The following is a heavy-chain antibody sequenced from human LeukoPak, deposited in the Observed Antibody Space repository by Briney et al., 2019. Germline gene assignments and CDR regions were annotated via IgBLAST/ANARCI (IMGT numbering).Heavy chain of an antibody. CDR2: ISYSGST. D-gene: IGHD6-19*01. Sequence: SETLSLNCTVSGGSISGDYWSWIRQPPGKGLEWIGYISYSGSTNYNPSLKSRVTISVDTSKNQFSLKLTSVTAADTAVYYCAREAVSGWYDYFDYWGQGTLVTVPS. V-gene: IGHV4-59*01. CDR1: GGSISGDY. J-gene: IGHJ4*02. CDR3: AREAVSGWYDYFDY.